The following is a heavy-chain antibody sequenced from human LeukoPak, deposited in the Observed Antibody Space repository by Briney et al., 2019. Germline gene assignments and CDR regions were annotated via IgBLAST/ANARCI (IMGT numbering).Heavy chain of an antibody. D-gene: IGHD2-21*02. J-gene: IGHJ3*02. V-gene: IGHV4-59*08. CDR1: GGSISSYY. CDR2: IYYSRST. Sequence: PSETLSLTCTVSGGSISSYYWSWIRQPPGKGPEWIGYIYYSRSTNYNPSLKSRVTISVDTSKNQFSLKLSSVTAAGTAVYYCARRPARLAYCGGDSYSNAFDIWGQGTMVTVSS. CDR3: ARRPARLAYCGGDSYSNAFDI.